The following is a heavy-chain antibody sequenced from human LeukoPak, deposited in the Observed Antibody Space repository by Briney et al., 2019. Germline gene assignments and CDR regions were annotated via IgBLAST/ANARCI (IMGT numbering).Heavy chain of an antibody. CDR2: ISSNGGST. Sequence: GGSLRLSCAASGFTFSSYAMHWVRQAPGKGLEYVSAISSNGGSTYYANSVKGRLTISRDNSKNTLYLQMGSLRAEDMAVYYCARSRDIVVVNLDYWGQGTLVTVSS. D-gene: IGHD2-2*01. V-gene: IGHV3-64*01. CDR1: GFTFSSYA. CDR3: ARSRDIVVVNLDY. J-gene: IGHJ4*02.